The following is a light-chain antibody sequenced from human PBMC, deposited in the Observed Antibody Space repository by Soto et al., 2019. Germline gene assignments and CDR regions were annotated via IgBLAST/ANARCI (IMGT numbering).Light chain of an antibody. CDR2: DAS. Sequence: TQSPSSVSASVGDRVTITCRASQDIANWLAWYQQKPGQAPRLLIYDASNRATGIPARFSGSGSGTDFTLTISSLEPEDFAVYYCQQRSNWFTFGGGTKVYIK. V-gene: IGKV3-11*01. CDR3: QQRSNWFT. CDR1: QDIANW. J-gene: IGKJ4*01.